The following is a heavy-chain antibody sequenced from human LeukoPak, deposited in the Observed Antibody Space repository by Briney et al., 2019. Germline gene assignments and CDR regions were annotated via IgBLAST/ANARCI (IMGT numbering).Heavy chain of an antibody. CDR1: GYTFSDFS. CDR3: VRLRRNNDRSGYYYYCDY. D-gene: IGHD3-22*01. CDR2: ISVRSNYR. Sequence: GGSLRLSCAASGYTFSDFSVSWVRQAPGKGLEWVSSISVRSNYRYYADSVRGRFTISRDDARDSLFLQMNSLRAEDTAVYFCVRLRRNNDRSGYYYYCDYWGQGTLVTVSS. V-gene: IGHV3-21*01. J-gene: IGHJ4*02.